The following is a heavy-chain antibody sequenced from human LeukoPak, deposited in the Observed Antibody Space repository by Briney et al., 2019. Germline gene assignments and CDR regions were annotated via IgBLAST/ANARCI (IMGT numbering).Heavy chain of an antibody. V-gene: IGHV4-30-4*01. Sequence: SETLSLTCTVSGGSISSGDYYWSWIRQPPGKGLEWIGYIYYSGSSYYIPSLKSRVTMSVDTSKNQFTLRLSSVTAADTAVYYCARQIYGDLYYFDYWGQGTLVTVSS. D-gene: IGHD4-17*01. CDR3: ARQIYGDLYYFDY. CDR1: GGSISSGDYY. CDR2: IYYSGSS. J-gene: IGHJ4*02.